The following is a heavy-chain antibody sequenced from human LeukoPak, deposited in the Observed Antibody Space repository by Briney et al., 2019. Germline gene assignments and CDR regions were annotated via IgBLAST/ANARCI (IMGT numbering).Heavy chain of an antibody. J-gene: IGHJ4*02. V-gene: IGHV1-69*06. CDR1: GGTFSSYE. CDR3: ASGTTDIVVVPATLRNYYLDY. CDR2: IIPMFGTA. Sequence: SVKVSCKASGGTFSSYEISWVRQAPGQGLEWMGGIIPMFGTAKYAQKFQGRVTITADKSTSTAYMELSSLRSEDTAVYYCASGTTDIVVVPATLRNYYLDYWGQGTLVTVSS. D-gene: IGHD2-2*01.